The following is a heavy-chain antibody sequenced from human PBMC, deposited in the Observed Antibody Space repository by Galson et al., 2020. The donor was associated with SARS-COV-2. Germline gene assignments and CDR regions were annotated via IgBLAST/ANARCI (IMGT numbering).Heavy chain of an antibody. Sequence: GGSLRLSCASSGFTVISYEINWVRQAAWNGLEWVSYSSSSGTNIYYADPVKGRFTISRDNAKNSLYLQMTSLRAEDTAVYYCASPYLAAASFFGAFDIWGLGTMVTVSS. J-gene: IGHJ3*02. V-gene: IGHV3-48*03. CDR2: SSSSGTNI. CDR1: GFTVISYE. D-gene: IGHD2-15*01. CDR3: ASPYLAAASFFGAFDI.